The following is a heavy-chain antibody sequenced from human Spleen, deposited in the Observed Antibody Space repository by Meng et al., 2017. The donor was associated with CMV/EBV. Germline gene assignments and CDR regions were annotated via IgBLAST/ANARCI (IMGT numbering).Heavy chain of an antibody. D-gene: IGHD6-13*01. J-gene: IGHJ4*02. CDR3: ARALAGVDY. CDR1: GGSISSGDYY. CDR2: IYYSGST. Sequence: QLQLRQSVQGLGKPSPTRSLTCTVSGGSISSGDYYWSWIRQPPGKGLEWIGYIYYSGSTYYNPSLKSRVTISVDTSKNQFSLKLSSVTAAGTAVYYCARALAGVDYWGQGTLVTVAS. V-gene: IGHV4-30-4*08.